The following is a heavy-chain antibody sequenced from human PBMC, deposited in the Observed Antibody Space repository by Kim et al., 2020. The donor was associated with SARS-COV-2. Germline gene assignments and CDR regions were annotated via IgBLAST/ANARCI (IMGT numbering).Heavy chain of an antibody. CDR2: IKEDGSEK. Sequence: GGSLRLSCAASGFPFSTYWMSWVRQTPGKGPEWVANIKEDGSEKYYVDSVKGRFIISRDNARNSLYLQMNNLRVEDTGVYYCAREGSWGQGTLVTVSS. J-gene: IGHJ5*02. CDR1: GFPFSTYW. V-gene: IGHV3-7*01. CDR3: AREGS.